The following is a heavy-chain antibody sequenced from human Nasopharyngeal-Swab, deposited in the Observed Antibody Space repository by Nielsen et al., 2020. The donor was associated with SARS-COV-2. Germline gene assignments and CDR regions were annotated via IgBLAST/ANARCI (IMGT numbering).Heavy chain of an antibody. J-gene: IGHJ4*02. CDR2: IYSGGST. V-gene: IGHV3-53*01. Sequence: WIGKRRGKGLEWVSVIYSGGSTYYADSVKGRFTISRDNSKNTLYLQMNSLRAEDTAVYYCARALLVGGYYFDYWGQGTLVTVSS. D-gene: IGHD6-13*01. CDR3: ARALLVGGYYFDY.